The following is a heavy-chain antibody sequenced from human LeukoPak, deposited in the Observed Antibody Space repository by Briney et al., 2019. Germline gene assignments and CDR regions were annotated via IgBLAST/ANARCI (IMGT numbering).Heavy chain of an antibody. CDR3: ARANRYCSGGSCSYYYYGMDV. CDR1: GYTLTELS. CDR2: FDPEDGET. Sequence: GASVKVSRKVSGYTLTELSMHWVRQAPGKGLEWMGGFDPEDGETIYAQKFQGRVTMTRNTSISTAYMELSSLRSEDTTVYYCARANRYCSGGSCSYYYYGMDVWGQGTTVTVSS. V-gene: IGHV1-24*01. J-gene: IGHJ6*02. D-gene: IGHD2-15*01.